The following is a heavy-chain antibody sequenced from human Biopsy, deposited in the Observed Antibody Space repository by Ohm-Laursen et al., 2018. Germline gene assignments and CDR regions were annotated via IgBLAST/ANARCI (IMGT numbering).Heavy chain of an antibody. CDR1: GYIFTSFG. V-gene: IGHV1-18*01. CDR3: VRGTGSQYFDY. J-gene: IGHJ4*02. Sequence: ASVKVSCKGSGYIFTSFGVNWVRQAPGQGLEWMGRISGYNGNTNYAQKFQGRVTMTIDSSASTAYLELRSLRSDDTAFYYCVRGTGSQYFDYWGQGTLVTVSS. D-gene: IGHD1-26*01. CDR2: ISGYNGNT.